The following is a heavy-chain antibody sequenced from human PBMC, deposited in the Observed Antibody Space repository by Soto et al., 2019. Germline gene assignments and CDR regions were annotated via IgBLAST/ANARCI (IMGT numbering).Heavy chain of an antibody. CDR1: GGTFSSYA. J-gene: IGHJ6*02. V-gene: IGHV1-69*12. CDR3: ARKTHGCNYYYYYGMDV. Sequence: QVQLVQSGAEVKKPGSSVKVSCKASGGTFSSYAISWVRQAPGQGLEWMGGIIPIFGTANYAQKFQGRVTITADESTSTAYMELSSLRSEDTAVYYCARKTHGCNYYYYYGMDVWGQGTTVTVSS. D-gene: IGHD2-15*01. CDR2: IIPIFGTA.